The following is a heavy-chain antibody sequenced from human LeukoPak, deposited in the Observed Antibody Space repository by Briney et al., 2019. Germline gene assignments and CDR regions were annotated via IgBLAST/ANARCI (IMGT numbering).Heavy chain of an antibody. D-gene: IGHD2-21*02. CDR3: ARDDAYCGGDCYPDYYYGMDV. Sequence: GGSLRLSCAASGFTFSSYEMNWLRQAPGKGLEWVSYISSSGSTIYYADSVKGRFTISRDNAKNSLYLQMNSLRAEDTAVYYCARDDAYCGGDCYPDYYYGMDVWGQGTTVTVSS. V-gene: IGHV3-48*03. J-gene: IGHJ6*02. CDR2: ISSSGSTI. CDR1: GFTFSSYE.